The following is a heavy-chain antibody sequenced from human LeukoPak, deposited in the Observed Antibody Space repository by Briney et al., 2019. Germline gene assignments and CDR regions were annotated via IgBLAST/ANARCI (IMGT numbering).Heavy chain of an antibody. CDR2: IYSDGST. CDR1: GLIVSRNY. CDR3: ARVTPPTD. J-gene: IGHJ4*02. Sequence: GGSLRLSCVASGLIVSRNYMTWVRQAPGKGLEWLSVIYSDGSTHYADSVKDRFIISRDNSKNTLYLQMNTLRAEDTAVYYCARVTPPTDWGQGTLVTVSS. V-gene: IGHV3-66*01.